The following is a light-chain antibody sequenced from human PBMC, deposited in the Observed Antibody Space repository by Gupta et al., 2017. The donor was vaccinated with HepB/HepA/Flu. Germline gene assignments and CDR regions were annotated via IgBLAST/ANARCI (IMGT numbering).Light chain of an antibody. V-gene: IGKV4-1*01. J-gene: IGKJ3*01. CDR3: QQYYTTPRT. CDR1: QSVLYSSNNKHY. Sequence: ILLTQPPDYLSVSLGERATINCKSSQSVLYSSNNKHYLAWYQQKPGQPPKLLIYWASTRDSGVPDRFSGSGSGTDFTLTISSLQAEDVAVYYCQQYYTTPRTFGPGTRVEIK. CDR2: WAS.